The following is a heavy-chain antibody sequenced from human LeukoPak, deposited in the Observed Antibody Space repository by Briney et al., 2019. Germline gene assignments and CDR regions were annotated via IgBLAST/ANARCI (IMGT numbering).Heavy chain of an antibody. CDR2: INPSGGST. Sequence: ARWSPEHEKEWMGIINPSGGSTSYEQKFQGRVTMTRDMSTSTVYMELSSLRSEDTAVYYCARAPTGDFDYWGQGTLVTVSS. V-gene: IGHV1-46*01. J-gene: IGHJ4*02. CDR3: ARAPTGDFDY. D-gene: IGHD7-27*01.